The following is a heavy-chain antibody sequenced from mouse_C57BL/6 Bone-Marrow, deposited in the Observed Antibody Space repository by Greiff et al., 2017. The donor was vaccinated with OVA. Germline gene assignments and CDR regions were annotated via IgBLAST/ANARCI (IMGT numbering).Heavy chain of an antibody. CDR3: ARRGYDYDGVDY. CDR2: IDPSDSYT. Sequence: QVQLQQPGAELVKPGASVKLSCKASGYTFTSYWMQWVKQRPGQGLEWIGEIDPSDSYTNYNQKFKGKATLTVDTSSSTAYMQLSSRTSEDSAVYYCARRGYDYDGVDYWGQGTTLTVSS. D-gene: IGHD2-4*01. CDR1: GYTFTSYW. V-gene: IGHV1-50*01. J-gene: IGHJ2*01.